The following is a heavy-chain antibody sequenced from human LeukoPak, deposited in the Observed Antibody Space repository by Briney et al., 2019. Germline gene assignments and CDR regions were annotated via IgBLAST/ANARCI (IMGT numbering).Heavy chain of an antibody. Sequence: SSETLSLTCAVSGGSISSGGYSWSWIRQPPGKGLEWIGYIYHSGSTYYNPSLKSRVTISVDRSKNQFSLKLSSVTAADTAVYYCARGHLGYSYADNDNYFDYWGQGTLVTVSS. CDR1: GGSISSGGYS. D-gene: IGHD5-18*01. J-gene: IGHJ4*02. CDR2: IYHSGST. CDR3: ARGHLGYSYADNDNYFDY. V-gene: IGHV4-30-2*01.